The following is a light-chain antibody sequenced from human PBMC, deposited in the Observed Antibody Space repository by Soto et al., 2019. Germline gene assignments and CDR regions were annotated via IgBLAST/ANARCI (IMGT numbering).Light chain of an antibody. CDR2: EVS. CDR1: SSDVGGYNY. J-gene: IGLJ2*01. CDR3: TSYGGSKNLV. V-gene: IGLV2-8*01. Sequence: QSALTQPPSASGSPGQSVTISCTGTSSDVGGYNYVSWYQQHPGKAPKVMIYEVSKRPSGVPDRFSGSKSGNTAYLTVSGLQAEDEDDSYCTSYGGSKNLVFGGGTKRTVL.